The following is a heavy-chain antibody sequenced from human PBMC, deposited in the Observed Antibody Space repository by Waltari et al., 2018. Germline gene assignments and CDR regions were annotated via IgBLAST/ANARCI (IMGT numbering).Heavy chain of an antibody. D-gene: IGHD6-19*01. CDR1: GFTFSSYS. J-gene: IGHJ4*02. Sequence: EVQLVESGGGLVKPGGSLRLSCAASGFTFSSYSMNWVRQAPGKGLWWGSSISSSSSYIYYADSVKGRFTISRDNAKNSLYLQMNSLRAEDTAVYYCAKDGYSSGWCTNWGQGTLVTVSS. CDR3: AKDGYSSGWCTN. V-gene: IGHV3-21*01. CDR2: ISSSSSYI.